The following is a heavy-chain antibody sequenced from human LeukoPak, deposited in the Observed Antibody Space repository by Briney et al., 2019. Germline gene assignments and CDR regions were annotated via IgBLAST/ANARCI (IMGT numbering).Heavy chain of an antibody. V-gene: IGHV1-69*05. CDR3: ARDRCSSTGCYQNDAFDI. D-gene: IGHD2-2*01. CDR1: GGTFSNYG. Sequence: ASVKVSCKASGGTFSNYGISWVRQAPGQGLEWMGGIITTFGTAIYAQNFQGRVTLTTDESTSTAYMELSSLRSEDTAVYYCARDRCSSTGCYQNDAFDIWGQGTMVTVSS. J-gene: IGHJ3*02. CDR2: IITTFGTA.